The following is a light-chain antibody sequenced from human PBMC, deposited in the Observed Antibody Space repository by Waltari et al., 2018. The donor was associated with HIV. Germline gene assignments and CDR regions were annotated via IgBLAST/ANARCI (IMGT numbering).Light chain of an antibody. J-gene: IGLJ2*01. CDR3: QAWASDTAV. Sequence: SYDLTQPPSVSVSPGQTAAIPSSGRKLGDTYPSWYQRKAGPAPVLLIYQDVRRPSGISERFSGSSSGDTATLAIYGAQAGDEADYFCQAWASDTAVFGGGTTLTVL. V-gene: IGLV3-1*01. CDR1: KLGDTY. CDR2: QDV.